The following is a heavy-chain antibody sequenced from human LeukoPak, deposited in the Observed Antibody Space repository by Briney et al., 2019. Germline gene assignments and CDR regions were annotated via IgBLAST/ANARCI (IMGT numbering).Heavy chain of an antibody. CDR3: ASSEWRGHLDY. V-gene: IGHV3-74*01. J-gene: IGHJ4*02. CDR1: GFSFSGHW. D-gene: IGHD2-8*01. CDR2: ISPTGSTT. Sequence: GGSLRLSCTASGFSFSGHWMHWARHLPGKGLVWVSRISPTGSTTSYADSVKGRFTVSRDNSKNTLYLQMNSLRAEDTAVYYCASSEWRGHLDYWGQGTLVTVSS.